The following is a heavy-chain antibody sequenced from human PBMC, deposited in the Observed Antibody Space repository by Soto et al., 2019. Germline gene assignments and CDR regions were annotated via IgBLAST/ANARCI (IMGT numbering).Heavy chain of an antibody. CDR2: ISSSSRYI. CDR1: GVTFSTYR. J-gene: IGHJ4*02. V-gene: IGHV3-21*01. Sequence: PGGSLRLSCAASGVTFSTYRMNWVRQAPGKGLEWVSSISSSSRYIFYADSVKGRFTISRDNAKNSLYLQMNSLRAEDTAVYYCARDGAALNYYDSSGWFDYWGQGTLVTVSS. D-gene: IGHD3-22*01. CDR3: ARDGAALNYYDSSGWFDY.